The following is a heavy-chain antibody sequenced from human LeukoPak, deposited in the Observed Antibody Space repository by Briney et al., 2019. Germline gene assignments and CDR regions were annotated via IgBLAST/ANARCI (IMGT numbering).Heavy chain of an antibody. V-gene: IGHV4-4*02. Sequence: SGTLSLTCAVSGGSISSSNWWSWVRQPPGKGLEWIGEINHRGSTNYNPSLKRRVTISLDTSKNQFSLKLSSVTAADTAVYYCAKSLYGSGSYYNWFDPWGQGTLVTVSS. CDR2: INHRGST. D-gene: IGHD3-10*01. CDR3: AKSLYGSGSYYNWFDP. J-gene: IGHJ5*02. CDR1: GGSISSSNW.